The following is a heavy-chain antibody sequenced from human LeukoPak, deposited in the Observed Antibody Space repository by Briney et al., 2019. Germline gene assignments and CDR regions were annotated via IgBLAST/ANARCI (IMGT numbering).Heavy chain of an antibody. CDR3: AKDLRVTAVAGSPLDV. CDR2: ISYGGSNK. V-gene: IGHV3-30*18. J-gene: IGHJ6*04. CDR1: GFTFSSYG. D-gene: IGHD6-19*01. Sequence: GRSLRLSCAASGFTFSSYGMHWVRQAPGKGLEWVAVISYGGSNKYYADSVKGRFTISRDNPKNTLDLQMNSLRAEDTAVYYCAKDLRVTAVAGSPLDVWGKGTTVTVSS.